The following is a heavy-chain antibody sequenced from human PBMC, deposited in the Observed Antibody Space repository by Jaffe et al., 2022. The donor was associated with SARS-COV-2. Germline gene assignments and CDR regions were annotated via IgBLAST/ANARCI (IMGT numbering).Heavy chain of an antibody. Sequence: DVQLSESGGGLLQPGGSLRLSCAASGFTFSTSTMSWVRQAPGKGLEWVSTISASGGSTYYADSVKGRFTISRDNFRNTQYLQINSLRAEDTAVYFCAKVYRGGNSEVRRQHRTTSYFDYWGQGTLVTVSS. V-gene: IGHV3-23*01. CDR3: AKVYRGGNSEVRRQHRTTSYFDY. J-gene: IGHJ4*02. D-gene: IGHD2-21*01. CDR2: ISASGGST. CDR1: GFTFSTST.